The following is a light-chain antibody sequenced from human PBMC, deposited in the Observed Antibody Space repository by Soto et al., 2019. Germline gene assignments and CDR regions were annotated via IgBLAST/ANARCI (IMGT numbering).Light chain of an antibody. J-gene: IGLJ2*01. CDR1: SSDVGGYNY. CDR2: EVS. CDR3: IPYTSSTTLL. V-gene: IGLV2-14*01. Sequence: QSALTQPASVSGSPGQSITISCTGSSSDVGGYNYVSWYQQHPGKAPKLMIYEVSNRPSGISNRFSGSKSGNTASLTLSGLQAEDEADNYCIPYTSSTTLLFGGGTKATVL.